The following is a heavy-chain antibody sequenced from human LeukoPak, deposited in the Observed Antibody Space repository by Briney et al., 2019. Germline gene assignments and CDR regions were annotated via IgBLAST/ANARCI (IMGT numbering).Heavy chain of an antibody. J-gene: IGHJ5*02. D-gene: IGHD1-26*01. CDR1: GGSFSSYY. Sequence: SETLSLTCTVSGGSFSSYYWSWIRQPPGKGLEWIGYIHYSGNTNYNPSLKNRVTISVDTSKNQFSLKLSSVTAADTAVYYCARDREGATGSWFDPWGQGTLVTVSS. V-gene: IGHV4-59*01. CDR3: ARDREGATGSWFDP. CDR2: IHYSGNT.